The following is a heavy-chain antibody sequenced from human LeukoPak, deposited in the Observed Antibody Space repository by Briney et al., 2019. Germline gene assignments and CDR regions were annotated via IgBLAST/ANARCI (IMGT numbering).Heavy chain of an antibody. CDR1: GGTFSSYA. CDR2: IIPIFGTA. V-gene: IGHV1-69*06. D-gene: IGHD1-1*01. Sequence: GASVKVSCKASGGTFSSYAISWVRQAPGQGLEWMGRIIPIFGTANYAQKFQGRVTITADKSTSTAYVELSSLRSGDTAVYYCARDERRPFDYWGQGTLVTVSS. J-gene: IGHJ4*02. CDR3: ARDERRPFDY.